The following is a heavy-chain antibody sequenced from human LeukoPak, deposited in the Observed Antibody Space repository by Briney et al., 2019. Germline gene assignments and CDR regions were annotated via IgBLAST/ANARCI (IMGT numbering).Heavy chain of an antibody. CDR2: IGFDGVDK. D-gene: IGHD4-23*01. Sequence: QTGGSLRLSCAASGFTFNNFGMHWVRQAPGEGLKFVSFIGFDGVDKYYADSVKGRFTMSKDYSKATLYLQMNSLRPEDTAIYYCAKDLHGGYSSDYWGQGTLVTVSS. CDR1: GFTFNNFG. J-gene: IGHJ4*02. CDR3: AKDLHGGYSSDY. V-gene: IGHV3-30*02.